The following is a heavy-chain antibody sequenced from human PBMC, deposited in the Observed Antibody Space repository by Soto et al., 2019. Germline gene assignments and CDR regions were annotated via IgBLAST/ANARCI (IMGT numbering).Heavy chain of an antibody. CDR3: ARDQNGSPHFDY. D-gene: IGHD1-26*01. CDR2: IFHSGST. Sequence: PSETLSLTCTVSGASISSYYWSWIRQPPGKGLEWVGFIFHSGSTNCNPSLKSRVTFSVDTSKNQFSLKLTSVTAADTAAYYCARDQNGSPHFDYWGQGILVTVSS. J-gene: IGHJ4*02. V-gene: IGHV4-59*01. CDR1: GASISSYY.